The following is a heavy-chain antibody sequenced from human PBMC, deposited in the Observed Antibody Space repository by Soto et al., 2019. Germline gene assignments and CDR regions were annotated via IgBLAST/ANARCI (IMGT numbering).Heavy chain of an antibody. V-gene: IGHV3-23*01. J-gene: IGHJ4*02. CDR1: GFTFSNYT. Sequence: GGPLRLSCAASGFTFSNYTMSWVRQAPGKGLEWVSTISGSGSSTYSADSVKGRFTISRDNSKNTLYLQMNSLRVEDTAIYYCAKAWGIDYWGQGTLVTVSS. D-gene: IGHD7-27*01. CDR3: AKAWGIDY. CDR2: ISGSGSST.